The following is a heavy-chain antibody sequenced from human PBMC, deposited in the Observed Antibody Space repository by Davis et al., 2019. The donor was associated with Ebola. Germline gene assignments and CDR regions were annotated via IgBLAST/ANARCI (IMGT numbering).Heavy chain of an antibody. CDR2: INHSGST. CDR3: ARVGGYDFYYYGMDV. Sequence: PSETLSLTCAVYGGSFSGYSWTWIRQPPEKGLEWIGEINHSGSTDYNPSLKSRVTISVDTSKNQFSLKLSSVTAADTAVYYCARVGGYDFYYYGMDVWGQGTTVTVSS. CDR1: GGSFSGYS. D-gene: IGHD5-12*01. V-gene: IGHV4-34*01. J-gene: IGHJ6*02.